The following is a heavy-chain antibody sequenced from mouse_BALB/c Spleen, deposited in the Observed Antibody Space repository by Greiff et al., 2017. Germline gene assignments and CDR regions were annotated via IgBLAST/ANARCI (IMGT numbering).Heavy chain of an antibody. CDR1: GFTFSSFG. J-gene: IGHJ4*01. CDR3: ARRYDGYHRYYAMDY. D-gene: IGHD2-3*01. V-gene: IGHV5-17*02. CDR2: ISSGSSTI. Sequence: EVQVVESGGGLVQPGGSRKLSCAASGFTFSSFGMHWVRQAPEKGLEWVAYISSGSSTIYYADTVKGRFTISRDNPKNTLFLQMTSLRSEDTAMYYCARRYDGYHRYYAMDYWGQGTSVTVSS.